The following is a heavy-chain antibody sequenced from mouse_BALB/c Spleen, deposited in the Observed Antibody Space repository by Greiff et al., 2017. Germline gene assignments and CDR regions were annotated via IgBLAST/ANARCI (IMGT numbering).Heavy chain of an antibody. CDR3: ASSDGGNYPYYYAMDY. V-gene: IGHV5-17*02. J-gene: IGHJ4*01. Sequence: EVQVVESGGGLVQPGGSRKLSCAASGFTFSSFGMHWVRQAPEKGLEWVAYISSGSSTIYYAATVKGRFTISRDNPKNTLFLQMTSLRSEDTAMYYCASSDGGNYPYYYAMDYWGQGTSVTVSS. CDR1: GFTFSSFG. D-gene: IGHD1-1*02. CDR2: ISSGSSTI.